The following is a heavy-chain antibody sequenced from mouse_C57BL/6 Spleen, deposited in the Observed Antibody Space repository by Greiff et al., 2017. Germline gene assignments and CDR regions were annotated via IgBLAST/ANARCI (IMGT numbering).Heavy chain of an antibody. CDR2: IYPSDSET. CDR3: ARGLRGYYYAMDY. D-gene: IGHD2-4*01. J-gene: IGHJ4*01. CDR1: GYTFTSYW. V-gene: IGHV1-61*01. Sequence: QVQLQQSGAELVRPGSSVKLSCKASGYTFTSYWMDWVKQRPGQGLEWIGNIYPSDSETHYNQKFKDKATLTVDKSSSTAYMQLSSLTSEDSAVYYCARGLRGYYYAMDYWGQGTSVTVSS.